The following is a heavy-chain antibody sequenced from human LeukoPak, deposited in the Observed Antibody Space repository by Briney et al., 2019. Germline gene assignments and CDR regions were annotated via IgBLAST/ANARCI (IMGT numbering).Heavy chain of an antibody. D-gene: IGHD6-13*01. V-gene: IGHV4-30-4*01. CDR2: IYYSGST. Sequence: SETLSLTCTVSGGSISRGDYYWSWIRQPPGKGLEWIGYIYYSGSTYYNPSLKSRVTISVDTSKNQFSLKLSSVTAADTAVYYCARDQRQQLPSFDYWGQGTLVTVSS. J-gene: IGHJ4*02. CDR3: ARDQRQQLPSFDY. CDR1: GGSISRGDYY.